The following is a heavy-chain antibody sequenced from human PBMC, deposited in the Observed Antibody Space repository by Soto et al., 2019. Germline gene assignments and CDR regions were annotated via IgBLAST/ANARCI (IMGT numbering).Heavy chain of an antibody. CDR2: IYPGDSDT. CDR1: GYIFTSYW. V-gene: IGHV5-51*01. J-gene: IGHJ6*02. Sequence: GESLKISCKGSGYIFTSYWIGWGLQGPGKGLEWMGIIYPGDSDTRYSPSFQGQVTISADKSISTAYLQWSSLKASDTAMYYCATTSIAAPGDYYGMDVWGQGTTVTVSS. CDR3: ATTSIAAPGDYYGMDV. D-gene: IGHD6-6*01.